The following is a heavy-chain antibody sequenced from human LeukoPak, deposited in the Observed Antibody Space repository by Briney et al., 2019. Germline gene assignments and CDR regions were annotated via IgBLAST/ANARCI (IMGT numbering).Heavy chain of an antibody. D-gene: IGHD5-24*01. CDR2: IYSSGST. V-gene: IGHV4-59*01. CDR3: ARTDGYNDAFDI. Sequence: SETLSLTCTASGGSISSYYWSWIRQPPGKGLEWIGYIYSSGSTNYNPSLKSRVTISVDTSKNQFSLKVTSVTAADTAVYYCARTDGYNDAFDIWGQGTMVTVSS. J-gene: IGHJ3*02. CDR1: GGSISSYY.